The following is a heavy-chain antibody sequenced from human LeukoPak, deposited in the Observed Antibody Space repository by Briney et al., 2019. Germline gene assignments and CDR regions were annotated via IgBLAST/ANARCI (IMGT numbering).Heavy chain of an antibody. CDR2: IYHSGST. J-gene: IGHJ6*03. V-gene: IGHV4-4*02. D-gene: IGHD6-6*01. Sequence: PSETLSLTCAVSGGSISSSNWWSWVRQPPGKGLEWIGEIYHSGSTNYNPSLKSRVTISVDKSKNQFSLKLSSVTAADTAVYYCARFGQLTVPYYYYYMDVWGKGTTVTVSS. CDR3: ARFGQLTVPYYYYYMDV. CDR1: GGSISSSNW.